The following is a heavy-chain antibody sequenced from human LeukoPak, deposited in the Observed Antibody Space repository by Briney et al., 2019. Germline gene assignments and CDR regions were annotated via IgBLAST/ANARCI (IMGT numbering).Heavy chain of an antibody. CDR3: VRDAYYYYYMDV. CDR1: GGSFSGYY. V-gene: IGHV4-34*01. CDR2: INHSGST. J-gene: IGHJ6*03. Sequence: SETLSLTCAVYGGSFSGYYWSWIRQPPGKGLEWIGEINHSGSTNYDPSLKSRVTISVDTSKNQFSLKLSSVTAADTAVYYCVRDAYYYYYMDVWGKGTTVTISS.